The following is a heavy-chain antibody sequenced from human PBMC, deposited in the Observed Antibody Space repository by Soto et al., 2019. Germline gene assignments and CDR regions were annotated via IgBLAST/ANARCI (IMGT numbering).Heavy chain of an antibody. CDR2: INPSGGST. CDR3: ARMGYCTNGVCYISDY. Sequence: ASVKVSCKASGYTFTSYYMHWVRQAPGQGLEWMGIINPSGGSTSYAQKFQGRVTMTRDTSTSTVYMELSSLRSEDTAVYYCARMGYCTNGVCYISDYWGQGTLVTVSS. D-gene: IGHD2-8*01. CDR1: GYTFTSYY. V-gene: IGHV1-46*01. J-gene: IGHJ4*02.